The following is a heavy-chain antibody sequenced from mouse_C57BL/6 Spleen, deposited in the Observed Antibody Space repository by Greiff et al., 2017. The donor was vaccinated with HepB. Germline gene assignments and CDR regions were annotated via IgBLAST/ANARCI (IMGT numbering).Heavy chain of an antibody. CDR3: ARFLTGTYYFDY. J-gene: IGHJ2*01. CDR2: IRNKANGYTT. CDR1: GFTFTDYY. D-gene: IGHD4-1*01. V-gene: IGHV7-3*01. Sequence: EVKLVESGGGLVQPGGSLSLSCAASGFTFTDYYMSWVRQPPGKALEWLGFIRNKANGYTTEYSASVKGRFTISRDNSQSILYLQMNALRAEDSATYYCARFLTGTYYFDYWGQGTTLTVSS.